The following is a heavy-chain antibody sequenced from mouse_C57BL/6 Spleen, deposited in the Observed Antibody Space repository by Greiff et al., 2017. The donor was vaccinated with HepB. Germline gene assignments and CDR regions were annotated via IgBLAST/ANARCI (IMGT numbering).Heavy chain of an antibody. CDR2: IHPNSGST. CDR3: ARPYYYGSSPLYAMDY. Sequence: VQLQQPGAELVKPGASVKLSCKASGYTFTSYWMHWVKQRPGQGLEWIGMIHPNSGSTNYNEKFKSKATLTVDKSSSTAYMQLSSLTSEDSAVYYCARPYYYGSSPLYAMDYWGQGTSVTVSS. CDR1: GYTFTSYW. V-gene: IGHV1-64*01. D-gene: IGHD1-1*01. J-gene: IGHJ4*01.